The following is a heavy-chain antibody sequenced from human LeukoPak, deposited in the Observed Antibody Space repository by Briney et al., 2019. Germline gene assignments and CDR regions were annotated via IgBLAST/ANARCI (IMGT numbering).Heavy chain of an antibody. CDR2: IYTSGST. V-gene: IGHV4-4*07. J-gene: IGHJ4*02. Sequence: SETLSLTCTVSGGSISSYYWSWIRQPAGKGLEWIGRIYTSGSTNYNPSLKSRVTMSVDTSKNQFSLKLSSVTAADTAVYYCARSVYYYDSSGYYWGSRIYYFDYWGQGTLVTASS. D-gene: IGHD3-22*01. CDR3: ARSVYYYDSSGYYWGSRIYYFDY. CDR1: GGSISSYY.